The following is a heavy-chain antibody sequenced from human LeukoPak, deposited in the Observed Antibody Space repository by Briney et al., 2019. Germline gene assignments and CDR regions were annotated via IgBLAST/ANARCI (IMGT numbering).Heavy chain of an antibody. V-gene: IGHV3-23*01. CDR1: GFTFSSYA. Sequence: GGSLRLSCAASGFTFSSYAMMWVRQAPEKGLEWVSAITGSGGGTQYADSVKGRFTISRDNSKNTLYLQMNSLRAEDTAVYYCAKDKEYGSWGQGTLVTVSS. D-gene: IGHD2/OR15-2a*01. J-gene: IGHJ5*02. CDR3: AKDKEYGS. CDR2: ITGSGGGT.